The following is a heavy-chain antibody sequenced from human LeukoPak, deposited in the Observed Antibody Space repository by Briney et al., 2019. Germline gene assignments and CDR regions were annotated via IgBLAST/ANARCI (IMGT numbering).Heavy chain of an antibody. V-gene: IGHV4-39*01. D-gene: IGHD5-18*01. Sequence: SETLSLTCTVSGGSISSSSYYWGWIRQPPGKGLEWIGSIYYTGSTYDNPSLKSRVTMSVDTSKKQFSLKVTSVTAADTAVYYCARLKYSYGYFDYWGQGTLVTVSS. J-gene: IGHJ4*02. CDR2: IYYTGST. CDR3: ARLKYSYGYFDY. CDR1: GGSISSSSYY.